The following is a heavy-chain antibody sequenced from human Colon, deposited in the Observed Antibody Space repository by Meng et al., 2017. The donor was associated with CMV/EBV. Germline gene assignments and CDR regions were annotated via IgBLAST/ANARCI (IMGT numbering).Heavy chain of an antibody. CDR3: ARDYDFWTESPFYGMDV. D-gene: IGHD3-3*01. J-gene: IGHJ6*02. Sequence: ASVKVSCKASGYTFTGYYMLWVRQAPGRGLEWMGWINPHNGDTYYPQKFQGRVTMTRDTSISTAYMELSRLRSDDTAVYYCARDYDFWTESPFYGMDVWGQGTTVTVSS. CDR1: GYTFTGYY. CDR2: INPHNGDT. V-gene: IGHV1-2*02.